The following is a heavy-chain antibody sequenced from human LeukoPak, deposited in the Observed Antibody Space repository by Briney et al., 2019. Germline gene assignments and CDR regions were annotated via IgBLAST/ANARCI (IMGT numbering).Heavy chain of an antibody. CDR1: GFTFINAW. CDR2: ISSSGSTK. Sequence: GGSLRLSCAASGFTFINAWMSWVRHIPGKGLEWLSYISSSGSTKYYANSVKGRFTISRDNTGNSLYLQMNRLRAEDTAIYYCAGIYSYVHRPTEYWGQGILVTVSS. D-gene: IGHD5-18*01. V-gene: IGHV3-11*01. J-gene: IGHJ4*02. CDR3: AGIYSYVHRPTEY.